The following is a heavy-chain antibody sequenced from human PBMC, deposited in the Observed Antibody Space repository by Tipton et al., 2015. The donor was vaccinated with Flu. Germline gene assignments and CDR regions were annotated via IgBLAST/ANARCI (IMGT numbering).Heavy chain of an antibody. CDR2: INPESGGR. J-gene: IGHJ5*02. Sequence: QVQLVQPGAEVKKPGASVMVSCKASGYTFTDYYIHWVRQAPGQGLEWMGWINPESGGRKYAQKFQGRVTLTSDTSIRTVYMDLTSLKSDDTAIYFCARRSWDLWRQVTLVTVSS. CDR1: GYTFTDYY. V-gene: IGHV1-2*02. CDR3: ARRSWDL.